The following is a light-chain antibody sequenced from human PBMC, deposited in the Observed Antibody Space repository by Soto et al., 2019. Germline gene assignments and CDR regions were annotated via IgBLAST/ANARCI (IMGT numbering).Light chain of an antibody. J-gene: IGLJ1*01. CDR2: DVN. V-gene: IGLV2-14*03. CDR3: CSYAGEYKYV. Sequence: QSALTQPASVSGSHGQSITISCSGTSGDVGGYEYVSWFQQHPGAAPKLLIHDVNKRPPGVPDRFSASKSGNTASLTISGLQAEDEADYYCCSYAGEYKYVFGSGTKLTVL. CDR1: SGDVGGYEY.